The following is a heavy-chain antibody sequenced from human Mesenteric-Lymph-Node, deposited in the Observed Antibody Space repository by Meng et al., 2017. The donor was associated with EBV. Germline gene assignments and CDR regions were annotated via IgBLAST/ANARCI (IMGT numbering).Heavy chain of an antibody. Sequence: QVHRQQWGAGLLKPSATLSLPCAVYGGSFSTFYWSWIRQPPGKGLEWIGEINHSGNTNYNPSLKSRVTISVDTSKNQFSLRLTSVTAADTAVYYCARVGEADSGDYPNEDSWGQGTLVTVSS. D-gene: IGHD4-17*01. J-gene: IGHJ4*02. CDR2: INHSGNT. CDR3: ARVGEADSGDYPNEDS. V-gene: IGHV4-34*01. CDR1: GGSFSTFY.